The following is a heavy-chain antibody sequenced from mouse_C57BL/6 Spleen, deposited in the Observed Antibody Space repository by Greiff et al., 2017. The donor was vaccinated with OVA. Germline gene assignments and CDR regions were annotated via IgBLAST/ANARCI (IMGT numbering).Heavy chain of an antibody. Sequence: VQLQQPGAELVTPGASVKLSCKAFGYTFTSYWMHWVQQRPCQGLEWLGMLPPNSGSTNYNEKFKSKATLTVDKSSSTAYMQLSSLTSEDAAVYYCARSDGYDWFAYWGQGTLVTVSA. CDR1: GYTFTSYW. CDR2: LPPNSGST. J-gene: IGHJ3*01. D-gene: IGHD2-2*01. V-gene: IGHV1-64*01. CDR3: ARSDGYDWFAY.